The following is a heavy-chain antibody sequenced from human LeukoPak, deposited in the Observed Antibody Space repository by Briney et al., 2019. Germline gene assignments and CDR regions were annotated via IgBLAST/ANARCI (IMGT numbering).Heavy chain of an antibody. J-gene: IGHJ4*02. CDR3: ARVPFAGDYGGNFGY. D-gene: IGHD4-23*01. CDR1: GGSFSGYY. V-gene: IGHV4-34*01. CDR2: INHSGST. Sequence: SETLSLTCAVYGGSFSGYYWSWIRQPPGKGLEWIGEINHSGSTNYNPSLKSRVTISVDTSKNQFSLKLSSVTAADTAVYYCARVPFAGDYGGNFGYWGQGTLVTVSS.